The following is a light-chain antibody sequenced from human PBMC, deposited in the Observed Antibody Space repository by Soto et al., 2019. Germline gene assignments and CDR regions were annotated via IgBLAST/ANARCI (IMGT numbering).Light chain of an antibody. J-gene: IGLJ1*01. V-gene: IGLV1-47*01. Sequence: QSLLTQSASASGTPRQRVTISCSGGTSNIGKNAVYWFQLLPGTAPKLLIYYSNKRPSGISDRFSGSKSGTSASLAISGLRPEDEADYYCAAWDDRLRGYVFATGTKVTVL. CDR2: YSN. CDR3: AAWDDRLRGYV. CDR1: TSNIGKNA.